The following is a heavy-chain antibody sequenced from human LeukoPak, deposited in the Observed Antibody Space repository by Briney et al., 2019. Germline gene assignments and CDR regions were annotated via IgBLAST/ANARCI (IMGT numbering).Heavy chain of an antibody. CDR2: LYSGGST. J-gene: IGHJ4*02. V-gene: IGHV3-53*05. CDR3: ARDRYDSSGYVDY. Sequence: GGSLRLSCAASGFTVSRNYMSWVRQAPGKGLEWVSVLYSGGSTNYADSVKGRFTISRDNSKNTLYLQMNSLRAEDTAVYYCARDRYDSSGYVDYWGQGTLVTVSS. CDR1: GFTVSRNY. D-gene: IGHD3-22*01.